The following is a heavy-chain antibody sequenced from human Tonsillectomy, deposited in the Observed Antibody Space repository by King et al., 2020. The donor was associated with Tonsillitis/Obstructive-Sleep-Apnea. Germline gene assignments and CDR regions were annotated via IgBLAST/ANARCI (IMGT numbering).Heavy chain of an antibody. D-gene: IGHD3-22*01. Sequence: SVVGLEPPGGSLRLSCAASGFTFSSYAMSWVRQAPGKGLEWVCGIRGDGGTSYIGDSVEGRFTIARDNSKNILYLQMISLRAEDTAVYYCAKGDYDSSGNYFDSWGQGTLVTVSS. J-gene: IGHJ4*02. V-gene: IGHV3-23*01. CDR3: AKGDYDSSGNYFDS. CDR2: IRGDGGTS. CDR1: GFTFSSYA.